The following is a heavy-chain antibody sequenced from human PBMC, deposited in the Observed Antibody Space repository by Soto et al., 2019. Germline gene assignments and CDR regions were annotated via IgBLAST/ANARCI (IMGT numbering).Heavy chain of an antibody. V-gene: IGHV1-18*01. Sequence: QVQLVQSGAEVKKPGASVKVSCKASGYSFTHYGITWVRQAPGQGLEWTGWINAYVGETKSAQKYEGRVTVTMDTSTTTAYLELRSLRSDDTAVYYSASGDGDTVDDWGQGTRVRVSA. J-gene: IGHJ4*02. CDR1: GYSFTHYG. CDR3: ASGDGDTVDD. D-gene: IGHD3-10*01. CDR2: INAYVGET.